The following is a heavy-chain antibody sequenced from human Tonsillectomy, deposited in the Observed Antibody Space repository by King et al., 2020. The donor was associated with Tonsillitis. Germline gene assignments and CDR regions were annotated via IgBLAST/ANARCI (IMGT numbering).Heavy chain of an antibody. CDR1: GGSISSISYY. J-gene: IGHJ4*02. Sequence: QLQESGPGLVKPSETLSLTCTVSGGSISSISYYWGWIRRPPGKGLEWIGGIYYIGGTYYNPSLKGRVTISVDTSKNQFSLKLSSVTAADTAVYYCARLGRDGYDDYWGQGTLVTVSS. D-gene: IGHD5-24*01. CDR2: IYYIGGT. V-gene: IGHV4-39*07. CDR3: ARLGRDGYDDY.